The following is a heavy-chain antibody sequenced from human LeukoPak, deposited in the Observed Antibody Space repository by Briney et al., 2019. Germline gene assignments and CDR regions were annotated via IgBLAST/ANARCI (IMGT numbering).Heavy chain of an antibody. CDR3: ARDRVYCSGGSCYSLGAFDI. D-gene: IGHD2-15*01. CDR1: GFTFSSYS. CDR2: ISSSSSYI. J-gene: IGHJ3*02. Sequence: PGGSLRLSCAASGFTFSSYSMNWVRQAPGKGLEWVSSISSSSSYIYYADSVKGRFTISRDNAKNSLYLQMNSLRAEDTAVYYCARDRVYCSGGSCYSLGAFDIWGQGTMVTVSS. V-gene: IGHV3-21*01.